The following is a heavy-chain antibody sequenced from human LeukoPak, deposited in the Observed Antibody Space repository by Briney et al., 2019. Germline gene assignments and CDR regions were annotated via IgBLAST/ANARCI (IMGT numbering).Heavy chain of an antibody. J-gene: IGHJ4*02. V-gene: IGHV4-59*08. CDR3: ARHVWLQPFDY. CDR1: GCSMNSYY. D-gene: IGHD3-9*01. Sequence: SETLSLTCIVSGCSMNSYYWSWIRQSPAKELEWIGYIYYSGSTNYNPSLKSRVTISVDTSKNQFSLKLSSVTAADTAVYYCARHVWLQPFDYWGQGTLVTVSS. CDR2: IYYSGST.